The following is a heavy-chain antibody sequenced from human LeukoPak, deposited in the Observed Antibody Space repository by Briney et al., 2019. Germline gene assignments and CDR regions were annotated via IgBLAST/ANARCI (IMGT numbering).Heavy chain of an antibody. CDR2: ISSDGSNT. V-gene: IGHV3-74*01. Sequence: PGGSLRLSCAASGFTASSFWMHWVRKAPGKGLVWVSRISSDGSNTYYADSVKGRFTISRDTAMNTLYLHMHNLREEDTADYYCTRGRGAYGWFDPWGQGTQVTVSS. CDR3: TRGRGAYGWFDP. J-gene: IGHJ5*02. D-gene: IGHD3-10*01. CDR1: GFTASSFW.